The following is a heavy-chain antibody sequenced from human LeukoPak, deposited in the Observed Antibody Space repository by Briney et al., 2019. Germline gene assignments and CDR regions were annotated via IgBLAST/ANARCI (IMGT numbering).Heavy chain of an antibody. CDR2: ISGSGGST. J-gene: IGHJ4*02. V-gene: IGHV3-23*01. D-gene: IGHD6-13*01. CDR3: AKDFAVYSTSYYDY. CDR1: GFTFRSYA. Sequence: GGSLRLSCAASGFTFRSYAMSWVRQAPGKGLEWVSAISGSGGSTHYADSVKGRFTISRDNSKTTLYLQVNSLRAEDTAVYYCAKDFAVYSTSYYDYWGQGALVIVSS.